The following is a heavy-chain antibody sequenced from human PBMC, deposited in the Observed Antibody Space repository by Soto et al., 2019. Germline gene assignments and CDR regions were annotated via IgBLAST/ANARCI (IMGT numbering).Heavy chain of an antibody. CDR3: TRAIRLSGDAFDI. Sequence: GGSLRLSCSTSGFTLSDYPMSWFRQAPGEGLEWVAYIRTAAYGGTTEYAASVKDRFTISRDDSERTASLQMSSLRTEDTAMYYCTRAIRLSGDAFDIWGHGTMVTVSS. D-gene: IGHD3-3*01. V-gene: IGHV3-49*03. CDR1: GFTLSDYP. CDR2: IRTAAYGGTT. J-gene: IGHJ3*02.